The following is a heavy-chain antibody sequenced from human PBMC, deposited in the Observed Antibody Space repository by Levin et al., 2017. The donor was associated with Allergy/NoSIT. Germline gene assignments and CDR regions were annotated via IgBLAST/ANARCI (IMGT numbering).Heavy chain of an antibody. CDR3: ARDRGGYSHGYGWFDP. D-gene: IGHD5-18*01. Sequence: SCAASGITFSDYYMSWIRQAPGKGLEWVSYISSSGNTIYYADSVMGRFTISRDNAKNSLYLQMNSLRAEDTAVYYCARDRGGYSHGYGWFDPWGQGTLVTVSS. CDR1: GITFSDYY. CDR2: ISSSGNTI. J-gene: IGHJ5*02. V-gene: IGHV3-11*01.